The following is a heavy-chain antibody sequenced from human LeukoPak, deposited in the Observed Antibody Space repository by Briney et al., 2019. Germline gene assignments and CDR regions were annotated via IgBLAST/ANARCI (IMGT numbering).Heavy chain of an antibody. CDR3: ARFPRTALSRIHYYYMDV. D-gene: IGHD2/OR15-2a*01. V-gene: IGHV3-48*01. CDR1: GFTFSSYS. J-gene: IGHJ6*03. Sequence: GGSLRLSCAASGFTFSSYSMNWVRQAPGKGLEWVSYISSSSSTIYYADSVKGRFTISRDNAKNSLYLQMNSLRAEDTAVYYCARFPRTALSRIHYYYMDVWGKGTTVTVSS. CDR2: ISSSSSTI.